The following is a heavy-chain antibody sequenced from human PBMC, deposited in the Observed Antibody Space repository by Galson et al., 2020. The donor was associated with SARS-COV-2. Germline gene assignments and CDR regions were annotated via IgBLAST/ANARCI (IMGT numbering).Heavy chain of an antibody. CDR1: AGSISRSSLY. Sequence: SETLSLTCSVSAGSISRSSLYWGWIRQPSGKGLEWIGSIYYTGSTYYNPSLKSRVTILVDTSKNVFSLKLSSVTAADTAVYFCARGITHFYSCGQGTLITFSS. V-gene: IGHV4-39*07. CDR2: IYYTGST. D-gene: IGHD3-10*01. CDR3: ARGITHFYS. J-gene: IGHJ4*02.